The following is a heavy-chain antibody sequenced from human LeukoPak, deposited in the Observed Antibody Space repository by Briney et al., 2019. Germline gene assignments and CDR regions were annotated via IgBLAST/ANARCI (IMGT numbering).Heavy chain of an antibody. Sequence: PGGPLRLSCAVSEFPFNIYPMTWVRQAPGQGLDWASAIDASGSDTYYTDSVKGRFTISRDNSKNTVYLQMDSLRAEDTAIYYCADYRKPQGLDYWGQGTLVTVSS. D-gene: IGHD1-14*01. CDR3: ADYRKPQGLDY. V-gene: IGHV3-23*05. CDR2: IDASGSDT. J-gene: IGHJ4*02. CDR1: EFPFNIYP.